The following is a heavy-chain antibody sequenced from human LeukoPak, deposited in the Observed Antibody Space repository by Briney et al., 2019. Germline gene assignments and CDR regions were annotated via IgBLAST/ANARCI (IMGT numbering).Heavy chain of an antibody. J-gene: IGHJ5*02. CDR3: ARGGWCSSTSCYTDWFDP. CDR2: MNPNSGNT. D-gene: IGHD2-2*02. V-gene: IGHV1-8*01. Sequence: ASVKVSCKASGYTFTSYDINWVRQATGQGLEWMGWMNPNSGNTGYAQKFQGRVTMTRNTSISTAYMELSSLRSEDTAVYYCARGGWCSSTSCYTDWFDPWGQGTLVTVSS. CDR1: GYTFTSYD.